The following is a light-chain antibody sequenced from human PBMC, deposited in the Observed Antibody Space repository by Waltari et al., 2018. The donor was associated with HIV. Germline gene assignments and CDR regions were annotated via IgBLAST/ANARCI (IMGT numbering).Light chain of an antibody. V-gene: IGKV1-5*03. CDR3: LQYNSYWT. CDR2: KAS. Sequence: DIQMTQSPSTLSASVGDRVPITCRASPSISTWLAWYQQKPGKAPKLLIYKASSLERGVPSRFSGSGSGTEFSLTISSLQPGDCATYYCLQYNSYWTFGQGTKVEIK. CDR1: PSISTW. J-gene: IGKJ1*01.